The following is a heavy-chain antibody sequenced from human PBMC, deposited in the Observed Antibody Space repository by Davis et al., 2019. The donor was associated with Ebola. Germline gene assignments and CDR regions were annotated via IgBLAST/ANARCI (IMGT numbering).Heavy chain of an antibody. Sequence: PGGSLRLSCAASAFTFSNYWMNWVRQAPGKGLQWVANIKQDGSEEYYVDSVKGRFTISRDNAKNSLYLQMNSLRAEDTAVYYCARVTTVRMGGMDVWGQGTTVTFSS. D-gene: IGHD4-17*01. J-gene: IGHJ6*02. CDR3: ARVTTVRMGGMDV. CDR2: IKQDGSEE. V-gene: IGHV3-7*03. CDR1: AFTFSNYW.